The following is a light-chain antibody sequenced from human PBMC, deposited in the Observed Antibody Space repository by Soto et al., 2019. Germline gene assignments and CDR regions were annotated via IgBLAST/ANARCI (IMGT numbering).Light chain of an antibody. J-gene: IGKJ2*01. V-gene: IGKV4-1*01. Sequence: DFVMTQSPESLAVSLGERATINCKSSRSVLYTSNNKNYLAWYQQKPGQPHKLLIYWASIRESGVPDRFSGSGSGTDFTLTIASLQAEDVPVYYCQQYYDAPFTFGQGTKLEIK. CDR3: QQYYDAPFT. CDR2: WAS. CDR1: RSVLYTSNNKNY.